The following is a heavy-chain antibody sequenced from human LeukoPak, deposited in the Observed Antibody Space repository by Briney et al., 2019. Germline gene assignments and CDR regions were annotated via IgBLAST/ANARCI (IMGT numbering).Heavy chain of an antibody. D-gene: IGHD1-26*01. CDR3: ARDSPSIVGAGDYYYYYMDV. J-gene: IGHJ6*03. V-gene: IGHV4-4*07. Sequence: SETLSLTCTVPGGPISSYYWSWIRQPAGKGLEWIGRIYTSGTTNYNPSLKRRVTMSVDTSKNQFSLKLSSVTAADTAVYYCARDSPSIVGAGDYYYYYMDVWGKGTTVTVSS. CDR2: IYTSGTT. CDR1: GGPISSYY.